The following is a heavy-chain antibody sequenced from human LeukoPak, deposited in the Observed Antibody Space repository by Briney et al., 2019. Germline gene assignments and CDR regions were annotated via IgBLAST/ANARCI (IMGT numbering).Heavy chain of an antibody. D-gene: IGHD3-9*01. CDR2: ISSSSSTI. CDR3: ARGYDISTGHKLLDY. V-gene: IGHV3-48*02. J-gene: IGHJ4*02. CDR1: GFTFSSYS. Sequence: PGGSQRLSCAASGFTFSSYSMNWVRQAPGKGLEWVSYISSSSSTIYYADSVKGRFTISRDNAKNSLYLQTNSLRDEDTAVYYCARGYDISTGHKLLDYWGQGTLVTVSS.